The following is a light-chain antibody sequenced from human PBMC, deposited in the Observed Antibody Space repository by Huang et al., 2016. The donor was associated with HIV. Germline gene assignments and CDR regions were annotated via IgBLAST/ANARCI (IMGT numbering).Light chain of an antibody. J-gene: IGKJ4*01. V-gene: IGKV3-20*01. CDR1: QSVSSSY. Sequence: EIVLTQSPGTLSLSPGERATLSCRASQSVSSSYLAWYQQKPGQAPRLRIYGASSRATGIPYRFSGSGSGTDFTLTISRLQPEDFAVYYCQQYGRSPLTFGGGTKVEI. CDR3: QQYGRSPLT. CDR2: GAS.